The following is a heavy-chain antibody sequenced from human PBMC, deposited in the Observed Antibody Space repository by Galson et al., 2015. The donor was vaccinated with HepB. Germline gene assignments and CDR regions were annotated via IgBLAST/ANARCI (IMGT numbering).Heavy chain of an antibody. CDR2: IIPILGIA. CDR1: GGTFSSYA. Sequence: SVKVSCKASGGTFSSYAISWVRQAPGQGLEWMGRIIPILGIANYAQKFQGRVTITADKSTSTAYMELSSLRSEDTAVYYCAGLDPGYSYGPTTDWGQGTLVTVSS. V-gene: IGHV1-69*04. CDR3: AGLDPGYSYGPTTD. J-gene: IGHJ4*02. D-gene: IGHD5-18*01.